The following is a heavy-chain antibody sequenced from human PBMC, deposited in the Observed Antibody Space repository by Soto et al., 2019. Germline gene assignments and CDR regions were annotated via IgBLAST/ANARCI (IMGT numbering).Heavy chain of an antibody. CDR3: VRRHVSATGIDWFDP. CDR2: INAANGDT. V-gene: IGHV1-3*01. D-gene: IGHD6-13*01. CDR1: GYTFTSYG. J-gene: IGHJ5*02. Sequence: SFKVSCKASGYTFTSYGVHWVLQGPGQRLEWMGWINAANGDTKYSPKFQGRVTITRDTSASTAYMELSSLRSEDTAVYYCVRRHVSATGIDWFDPWGQGTLVTVSS.